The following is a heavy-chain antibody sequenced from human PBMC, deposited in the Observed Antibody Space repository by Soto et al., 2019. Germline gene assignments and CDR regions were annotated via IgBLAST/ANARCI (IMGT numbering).Heavy chain of an antibody. Sequence: GGSLRLSCAASGFTFSSYAMHWVRQAPGKGLEWVAVISYDGSNKYYADSVKGRFTISRDNSKNTLYLQMNSLRAEDTAVYYCARSERYNWNYGYYYGMDVWGQGTTVTVSS. J-gene: IGHJ6*02. V-gene: IGHV3-30-3*01. D-gene: IGHD1-7*01. CDR1: GFTFSSYA. CDR2: ISYDGSNK. CDR3: ARSERYNWNYGYYYGMDV.